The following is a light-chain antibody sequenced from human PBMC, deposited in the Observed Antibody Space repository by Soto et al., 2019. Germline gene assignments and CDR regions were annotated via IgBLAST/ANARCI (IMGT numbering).Light chain of an antibody. CDR1: QGISSY. J-gene: IGKJ2*01. Sequence: AIRMTQSPSSLSASTGDRVTITCRASQGISSYLAWYQQKPGKAPKLLIYAASTLQSGVPSRFSGSGSGTDFTLTISCLQSEDFATYYCQQYYSYPHTFGPGTKLEIK. V-gene: IGKV1-8*01. CDR3: QQYYSYPHT. CDR2: AAS.